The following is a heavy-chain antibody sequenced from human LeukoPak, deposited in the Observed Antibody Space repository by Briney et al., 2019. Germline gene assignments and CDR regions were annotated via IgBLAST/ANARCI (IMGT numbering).Heavy chain of an antibody. V-gene: IGHV1-46*01. J-gene: IGHJ4*02. Sequence: ASVTVTCKASGYTFTSYYMHWVRQAPGQGLEWMGVINPSGGSTSYAQKFQGRVTMTRDTSTSTVYMELSSLRPEDTAVYYCARDHMVVTGYFDYWGQGTLVTVSS. CDR1: GYTFTSYY. D-gene: IGHD4/OR15-4a*01. CDR3: ARDHMVVTGYFDY. CDR2: INPSGGST.